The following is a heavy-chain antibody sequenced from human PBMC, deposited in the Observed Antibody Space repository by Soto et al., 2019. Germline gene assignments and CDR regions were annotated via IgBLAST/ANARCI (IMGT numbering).Heavy chain of an antibody. D-gene: IGHD5-18*01. CDR2: INPNSGGT. J-gene: IGHJ6*02. Sequence: ASVKVSCKASGYTFTGYYMHWVRQAPGQGLEWMGWINPNSGGTNYAQKFQGWVTMTRDTSISTAYMELSRLRSDDTAVYYCARGDPQLRNYYYYGMDVWGQGTTVTVSS. CDR3: ARGDPQLRNYYYYGMDV. CDR1: GYTFTGYY. V-gene: IGHV1-2*04.